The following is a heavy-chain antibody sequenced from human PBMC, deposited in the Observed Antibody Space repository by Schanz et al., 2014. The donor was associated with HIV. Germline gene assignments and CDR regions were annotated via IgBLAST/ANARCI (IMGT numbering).Heavy chain of an antibody. CDR2: LSYDGINK. D-gene: IGHD3-22*01. CDR1: GFNFNSYG. V-gene: IGHV3-30*18. J-gene: IGHJ4*02. Sequence: QEQLVESGGGVVQPGRSLRLSCVASGFNFNSYGMHWVRQAPGKGLEWVAVLSYDGINKYFADSVNGRFTISRDNSKNTLSLQMTALRTEDTAVYYCAKPEYDSRGNSQSHFDSWGQGTLVTVSS. CDR3: AKPEYDSRGNSQSHFDS.